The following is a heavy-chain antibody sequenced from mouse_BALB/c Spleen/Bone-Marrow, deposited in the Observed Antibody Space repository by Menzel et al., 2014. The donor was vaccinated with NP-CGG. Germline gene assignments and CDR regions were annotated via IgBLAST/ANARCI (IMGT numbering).Heavy chain of an antibody. CDR1: GYTFTSYW. V-gene: IGHV1-7*01. D-gene: IGHD1-1*01. CDR2: INPSTGYT. CDR3: ARGTVVAYYYAMDY. Sequence: VKLVESGAELAKPGASVKMSCKASGYTFTSYWMHWVKQRPGQGLEWIGYINPSTGYTEYNQKFKDKATLTADKSSSTAYMQLSSLPSEDSAVYYCARGTVVAYYYAMDYWGQGTSVTVSS. J-gene: IGHJ4*01.